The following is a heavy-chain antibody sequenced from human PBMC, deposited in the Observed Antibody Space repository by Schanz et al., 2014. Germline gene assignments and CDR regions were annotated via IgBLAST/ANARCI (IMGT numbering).Heavy chain of an antibody. Sequence: EVRLVESGGGLVEPGGSLRLSCSGSGFTFSEVYMSWVRQAPGKGLEWVGRIENNANGETKDYAAPVKGRLTVSRDDSRNTLYLQMNTLRTDEPALYYCTTFNNRDALYIWGQGTMVSVSS. D-gene: IGHD1-20*01. CDR3: TTFNNRDALYI. V-gene: IGHV3-15*04. CDR1: GFTFSEVY. J-gene: IGHJ3*02. CDR2: IENNANGETK.